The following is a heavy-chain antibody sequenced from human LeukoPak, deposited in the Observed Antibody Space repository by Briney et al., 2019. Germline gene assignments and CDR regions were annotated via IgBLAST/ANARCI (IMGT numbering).Heavy chain of an antibody. CDR1: GFTFSDYW. CDR3: ARYGVTLHNGLDY. J-gene: IGHJ4*02. V-gene: IGHV3-7*01. CDR2: IKEDGSEK. D-gene: IGHD4-23*01. Sequence: GGSLRLSCAASGFTFSDYWMSWVRQAPGKGLEWVANIKEDGSEKFYVDSVKGRFTISRDNTKNSLYLQSNSLRAEDTAVYFCARYGVTLHNGLDYWGQGTLVTVSS.